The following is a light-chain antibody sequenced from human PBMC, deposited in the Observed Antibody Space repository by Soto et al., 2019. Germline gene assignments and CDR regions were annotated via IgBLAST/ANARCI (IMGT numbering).Light chain of an antibody. Sequence: QAVVTQEPSLTVSPRGTVTLTCGSSTGAVTSGHYPYWFQQKPGQAPRTLIYDTSNKHSWTPARFSGSLLGGKAALTLSGAQPEDEAEYYCLLSYSGARVVFGGGTKVTVL. CDR1: TGAVTSGHY. CDR3: LLSYSGARVV. J-gene: IGLJ2*01. V-gene: IGLV7-46*01. CDR2: DTS.